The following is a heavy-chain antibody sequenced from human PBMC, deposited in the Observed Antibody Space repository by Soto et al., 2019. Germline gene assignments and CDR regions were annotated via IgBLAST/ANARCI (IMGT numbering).Heavy chain of an antibody. CDR1: GGTFGSYA. CDR3: AREAPYCTSATCPKFYDMDV. V-gene: IGHV1-69*01. D-gene: IGHD2-2*01. CDR2: IIPILNSP. Sequence: VQLVQSGAEVKKPGSSVKVSCKASGGTFGSYAITWVRRAPGQGLEWLGGIIPILNSPAYAQKFQARVVITADEITTTAYMELNSLRFDDTAVYYCAREAPYCTSATCPKFYDMDVWGQGTTVTVAS. J-gene: IGHJ6*02.